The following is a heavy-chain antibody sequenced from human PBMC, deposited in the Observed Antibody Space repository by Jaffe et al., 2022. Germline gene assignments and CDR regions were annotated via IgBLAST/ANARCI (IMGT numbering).Heavy chain of an antibody. J-gene: IGHJ4*02. Sequence: EVQLVESGGGLVQPGGSLRLSCAASGFTFSSSWMHWVRQAPGKGLMWVSRINSDGSSTAYADSVKGRFTISRDNAKNTLYLQMNSLGAEDTAVYYCATGGGFFYNYWGQGTLVTVSS. CDR2: INSDGSST. V-gene: IGHV3-74*01. CDR3: ATGGGFFYNY. CDR1: GFTFSSSW. D-gene: IGHD5-12*01.